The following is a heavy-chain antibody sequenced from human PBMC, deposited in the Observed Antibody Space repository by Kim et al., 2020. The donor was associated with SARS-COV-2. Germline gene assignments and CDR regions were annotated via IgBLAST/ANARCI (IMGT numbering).Heavy chain of an antibody. J-gene: IGHJ4*02. D-gene: IGHD3-9*01. V-gene: IGHV3-23*01. Sequence: ADAVKDRVTISRDHYKNTLYLQMNSLRAEDTAVYYCAKGAILTGYLFDYWGQGTLVTVSS. CDR3: AKGAILTGYLFDY.